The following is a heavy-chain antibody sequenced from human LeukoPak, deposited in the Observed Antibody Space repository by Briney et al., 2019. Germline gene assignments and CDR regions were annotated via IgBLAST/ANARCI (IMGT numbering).Heavy chain of an antibody. Sequence: ASVKVSCKASGYTFTSHGISWVRQAPGQGLEWMGWISAYNGNTNYAQKLQGRVTMTTDTSTSTAYMELRSLRSDDTAVYYCARDREEFNCGGDCYSSGWFDPWGQGTLVTVSS. D-gene: IGHD2-21*01. J-gene: IGHJ5*02. CDR3: ARDREEFNCGGDCYSSGWFDP. V-gene: IGHV1-18*01. CDR2: ISAYNGNT. CDR1: GYTFTSHG.